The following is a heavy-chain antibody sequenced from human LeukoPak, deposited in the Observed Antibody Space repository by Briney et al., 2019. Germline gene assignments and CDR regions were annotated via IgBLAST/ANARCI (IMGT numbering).Heavy chain of an antibody. CDR1: GYTFTIYY. Sequence: EASVTVSCTASGYTFTIYYMHWVRQAPGQGLEWMGIINPSGGSTSYAQKFQGRVTMTRDTSTSTVYMELSSLRSEDTAVYYCARLYCSSTSCPYYFDYWGQGTLVTVSS. V-gene: IGHV1-46*01. CDR2: INPSGGST. D-gene: IGHD2-2*01. CDR3: ARLYCSSTSCPYYFDY. J-gene: IGHJ4*02.